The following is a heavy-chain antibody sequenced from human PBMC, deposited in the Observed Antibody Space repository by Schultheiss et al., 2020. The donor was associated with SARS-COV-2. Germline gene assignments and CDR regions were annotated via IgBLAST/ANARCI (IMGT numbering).Heavy chain of an antibody. Sequence: SVKVSCKASGGTFSSYAISWVRQAPGQGLEWMGRIIPILGIANYAQKFQGRVTMTRDTSTSTAYMELRSLRSDDTAVYYCARDRAPGADWFDPWGQGTLVTVSS. J-gene: IGHJ5*02. V-gene: IGHV1-69*04. CDR2: IIPILGIA. D-gene: IGHD3-10*01. CDR1: GGTFSSYA. CDR3: ARDRAPGADWFDP.